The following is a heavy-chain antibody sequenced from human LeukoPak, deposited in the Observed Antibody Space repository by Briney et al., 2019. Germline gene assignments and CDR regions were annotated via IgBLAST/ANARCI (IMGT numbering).Heavy chain of an antibody. D-gene: IGHD6-19*01. CDR1: GGSISSSTYY. J-gene: IGHJ4*02. V-gene: IGHV4-39*07. Sequence: SSETLSLTCTVSGGSISSSTYYWGWIRQPPGKGLEWIGTIYYSGNTYYNPSLKSRVTMSVNTSKNQFSLKLSSVTAADTAVYYCARDHGSGWTWAYDYWGQGTLVTVSS. CDR2: IYYSGNT. CDR3: ARDHGSGWTWAYDY.